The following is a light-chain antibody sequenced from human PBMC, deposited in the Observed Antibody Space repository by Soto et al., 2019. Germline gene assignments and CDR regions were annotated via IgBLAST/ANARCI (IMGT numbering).Light chain of an antibody. CDR1: QSVLCSSNNKNY. V-gene: IGKV4-1*01. CDR2: WAS. J-gene: IGKJ4*01. CDR3: QQYYTTPLT. Sequence: DIVMTQSPDSLAVSLGERATINCKSSQSVLCSSNNKNYLAWYQQKPRQPPKLLIYWASTRESGVPDRFSGSGSGTDFTLTITSLQAEDVAVYYCQQYYTTPLTFGGGTKVEIK.